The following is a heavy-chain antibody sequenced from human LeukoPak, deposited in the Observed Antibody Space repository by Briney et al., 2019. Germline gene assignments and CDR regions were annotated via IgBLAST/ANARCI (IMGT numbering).Heavy chain of an antibody. V-gene: IGHV4-34*01. J-gene: IGHJ4*02. CDR2: INHSGST. Sequence: SEALSLTCAVYGGSFSGYYWSWIRQPPGKGLEWIGEINHSGSTNYNPSLKSRVTISVDTSKNQFSLKLSSVTAADTAVYYCARALSYFDYWGQGTLVTVSS. CDR1: GGSFSGYY. CDR3: ARALSYFDY.